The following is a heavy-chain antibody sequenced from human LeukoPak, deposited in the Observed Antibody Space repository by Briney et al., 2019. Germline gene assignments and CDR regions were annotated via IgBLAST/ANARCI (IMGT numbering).Heavy chain of an antibody. V-gene: IGHV4-4*07. J-gene: IGHJ4*02. CDR2: IYTSGST. CDR3: ARGVGRLNYYGSGGFDY. D-gene: IGHD3-10*01. CDR1: GGSISSSY. Sequence: SETLSLTCSVSGGSISSSYWSWIRQPAGKGLEWIGRIYTSGSTNYNPSLKSRVTISVDTSKNQFSLKLSSVTAADTAVYYCARGVGRLNYYGSGGFDYWGQGTLVTVSS.